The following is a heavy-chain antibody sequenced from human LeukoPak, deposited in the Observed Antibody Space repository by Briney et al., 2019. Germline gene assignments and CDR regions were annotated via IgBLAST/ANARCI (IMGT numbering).Heavy chain of an antibody. D-gene: IGHD4-11*01. V-gene: IGHV4-59*01. J-gene: IGHJ6*02. CDR2: IYYSGIT. CDR3: ARDYSNYYGMDV. Sequence: SETLSLTCSVSGGSITSYYWSWIRQPPGKGPEWMGYIYYSGITNYNPSLESRVTISVDTSKNQFSLKLTSVAAADTAVYYCARDYSNYYGMDVWGQGTTVTVSS. CDR1: GGSITSYY.